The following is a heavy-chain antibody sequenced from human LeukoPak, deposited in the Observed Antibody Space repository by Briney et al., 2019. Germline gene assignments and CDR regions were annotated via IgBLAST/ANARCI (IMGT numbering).Heavy chain of an antibody. D-gene: IGHD3-10*01. V-gene: IGHV3-30*02. CDR3: ARDSSLYGSGSFPPGY. CDR2: IRYDGSNK. Sequence: GGSLRLSCAASGFTFSSYGMHWVRQAPGKGLEWVAFIRYDGSNKYYADSVKGRFTISRDNSKNTLYLQMNSLRAEDTAVYYCARDSSLYGSGSFPPGYWGQGTLVTVSS. CDR1: GFTFSSYG. J-gene: IGHJ4*02.